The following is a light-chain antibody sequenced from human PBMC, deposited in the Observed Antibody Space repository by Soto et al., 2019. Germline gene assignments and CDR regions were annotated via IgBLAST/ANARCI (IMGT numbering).Light chain of an antibody. CDR2: GAS. V-gene: IGKV3D-20*02. Sequence: EVVLTQSPGTLSLSPGERATLSCRASQSVSSSDLAWYQQKPGQAPRLLISGASNRATGTPDRFSGSGSGTDFTLTITSLEPEDFAVYYCQQRSNWPPITFGQGTRLEI. CDR1: QSVSSSD. J-gene: IGKJ5*01. CDR3: QQRSNWPPIT.